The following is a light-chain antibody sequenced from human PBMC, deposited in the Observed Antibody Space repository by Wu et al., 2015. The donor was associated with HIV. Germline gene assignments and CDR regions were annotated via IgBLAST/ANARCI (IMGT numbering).Light chain of an antibody. J-gene: IGKJ4*01. CDR1: QSVSTN. V-gene: IGKV3-15*01. Sequence: EIVMTQSPATLSVSPGERATLSCRASQSVSTNLAWYQQKPGQAPRLLIFGASTRATGIPARFTGSGSGTEFTLTISSMQSEDFATYYCQQYNGYPLTFGGGTRVEIK. CDR3: QQYNGYPLT. CDR2: GAS.